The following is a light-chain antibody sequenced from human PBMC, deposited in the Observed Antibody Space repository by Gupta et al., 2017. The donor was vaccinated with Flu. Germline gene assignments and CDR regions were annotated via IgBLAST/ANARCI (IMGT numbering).Light chain of an antibody. Sequence: IQMTQSLSTLSASVGDEVTITCRASQTVSWWLAWYQQKRGKPPNLLIHKASTLKSGVPPRFSGSGSGTELTLTIRNVQPDDSATYYCLQYFSHGSFGQGTKLEIK. V-gene: IGKV1-5*03. CDR1: QTVSWW. CDR3: LQYFSHGS. CDR2: KAS. J-gene: IGKJ1*01.